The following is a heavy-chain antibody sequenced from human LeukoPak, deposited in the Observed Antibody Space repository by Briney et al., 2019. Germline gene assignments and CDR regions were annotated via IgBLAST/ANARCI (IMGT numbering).Heavy chain of an antibody. CDR3: AKLSLGYCSSTSCYEFDY. J-gene: IGHJ4*02. CDR1: GFSFSSYA. Sequence: GGSLRPSCAASGFSFSSYAISWVRQAPGKGLEWVSAISGSGGSTYYADSVKGRFTIPRDNSKNTLYLQMNSLRAEDTAVYYCAKLSLGYCSSTSCYEFDYWGQGTLVTVSS. V-gene: IGHV3-23*01. CDR2: ISGSGGST. D-gene: IGHD2-2*01.